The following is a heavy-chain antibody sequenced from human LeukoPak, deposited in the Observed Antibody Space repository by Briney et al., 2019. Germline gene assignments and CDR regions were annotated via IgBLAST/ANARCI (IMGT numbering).Heavy chain of an antibody. J-gene: IGHJ6*02. CDR2: IWYDGSNK. Sequence: GGSLRLSCAASGFTFNSYGMHWVRQAPGKGLEWVAVIWYDGSNKYYADSVKGRLTISRDNSKNTLYLQVNSLRAEDTAVYYCARDLSADPNYYYGLDVWGQGTTVTVSS. CDR1: GFTFNSYG. V-gene: IGHV3-33*01. CDR3: ARDLSADPNYYYGLDV.